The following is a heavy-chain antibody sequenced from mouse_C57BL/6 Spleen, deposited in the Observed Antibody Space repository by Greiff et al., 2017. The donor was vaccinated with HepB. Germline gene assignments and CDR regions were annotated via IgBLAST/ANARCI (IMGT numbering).Heavy chain of an antibody. V-gene: IGHV1-61*01. CDR2: IYPSDSET. D-gene: IGHD1-1*01. CDR1: GYTFTSYW. CDR3: ARRFGSSPWFAY. Sequence: QVQLQQPGAELVRPGSSVKLSCKASGYTFTSYWMDWVKQRPGQGLEWIGNIYPSDSETHYNQKFKDKATLTVDKSSSTAYMQLSSLTSEDSAVYYCARRFGSSPWFAYWGQGTLVTVSA. J-gene: IGHJ3*01.